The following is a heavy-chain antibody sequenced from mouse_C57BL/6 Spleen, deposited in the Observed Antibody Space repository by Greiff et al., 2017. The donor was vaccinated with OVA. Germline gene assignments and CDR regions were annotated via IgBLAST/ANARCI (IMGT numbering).Heavy chain of an antibody. D-gene: IGHD2-2*01. CDR2: IYPRSGNT. CDR3: ARGEAYGYGATDYAMDY. CDR1: GYTFTSYG. V-gene: IGHV1-81*01. J-gene: IGHJ4*01. Sequence: QVQLQQSGAELARPGASVKLSCKASGYTFTSYGISWVKQRTGQGLEWIGEIYPRSGNTYYNEKFKGKATLTADKSSSTAYMELRSLTSEDSAVYFCARGEAYGYGATDYAMDYWGQGTSVTVSS.